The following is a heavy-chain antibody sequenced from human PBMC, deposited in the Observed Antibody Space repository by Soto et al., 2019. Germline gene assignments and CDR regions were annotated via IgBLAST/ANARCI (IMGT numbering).Heavy chain of an antibody. D-gene: IGHD6-13*01. CDR2: ISAYNGNT. CDR1: GYTFTTYG. Sequence: ASVKVSCKASGYTFTTYGISCVRQAPGQGLEWMGWISAYNGNTNYAQKLQGRVTMTTDTSTSTVYMELRSLRSDDTAAYYCARWDSIAAEGSWANSDDCGQGTLVSVSS. CDR3: ARWDSIAAEGSWANSDD. J-gene: IGHJ4*02. V-gene: IGHV1-18*01.